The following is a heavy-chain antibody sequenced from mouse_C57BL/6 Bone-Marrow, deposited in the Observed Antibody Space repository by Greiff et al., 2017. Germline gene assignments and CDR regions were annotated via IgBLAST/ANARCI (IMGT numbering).Heavy chain of an antibody. CDR1: GYTFTDYY. Sequence: VKLQQSGAELVRPGASVKLSCKASGYTFTDYYINWVKQRPGQGLEWIARIYPGSGNTYYNEKFKGKATLTAEKSSSTAYMQLSSLTSEDSAVYFCARKGNWYFDYWGQGTTLTVSS. V-gene: IGHV1-76*01. CDR3: ARKGNWYFDY. CDR2: IYPGSGNT. D-gene: IGHD4-1*01. J-gene: IGHJ2*01.